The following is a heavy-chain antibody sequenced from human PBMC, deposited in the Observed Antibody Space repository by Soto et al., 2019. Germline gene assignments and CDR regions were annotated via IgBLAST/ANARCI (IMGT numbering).Heavy chain of an antibody. Sequence: QVQLVQSGAEVKKPGSSVKVSCKASGGTFSSYAISWVRQAPGQGLEWMGGIIPIFGTTNYAQKFQGRVTITADVSTSTAYMELSSLRSEDTAVYFCASGIDGDGCNLAVFAYWGQGTLVTVSS. CDR1: GGTFSSYA. J-gene: IGHJ4*02. D-gene: IGHD6-19*01. CDR3: ASGIDGDGCNLAVFAY. CDR2: IIPIFGTT. V-gene: IGHV1-69*12.